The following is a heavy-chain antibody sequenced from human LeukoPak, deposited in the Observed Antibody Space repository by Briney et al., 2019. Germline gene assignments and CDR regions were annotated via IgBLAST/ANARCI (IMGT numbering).Heavy chain of an antibody. CDR1: GGSISSYY. CDR2: IYYSGST. CDR3: ARAVVIAVAGFDY. D-gene: IGHD6-19*01. J-gene: IGHJ4*02. Sequence: SETLSLTCTVSGGSISSYYWSWIRQPPGKGLEWIGYIYYSGSTNYNPSLKSRVTISVDTSKNQFSLKLSSVTAADTAVYYCARAVVIAVAGFDYWGQGTLVTVSS. V-gene: IGHV4-59*12.